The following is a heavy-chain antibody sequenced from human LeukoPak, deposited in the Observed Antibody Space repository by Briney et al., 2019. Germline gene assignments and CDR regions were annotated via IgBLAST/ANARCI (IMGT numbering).Heavy chain of an antibody. CDR2: IKEDGSEK. CDR3: ARDVGPSDY. J-gene: IGHJ4*02. Sequence: PGGSLRLSCAASGFTFSKYYMRWVRQAPGKGLEWVATIKEDGSEKSYVDSVKGRFTISRDNAKNSLYLQMNSPRVDDTAVYYCARDVGPSDYWGQGTPVTVSS. V-gene: IGHV3-7*01. CDR1: GFTFSKYY. D-gene: IGHD1-26*01.